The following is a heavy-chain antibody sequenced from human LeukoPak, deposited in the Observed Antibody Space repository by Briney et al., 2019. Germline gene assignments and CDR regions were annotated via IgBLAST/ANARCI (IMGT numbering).Heavy chain of an antibody. Sequence: GGSLRLSCTASGFTFGGYAMTWVRQAPGKGLEWVTAIVIVGEDTSYADSVKGRFTISRDNSKSTLYLQMSSLRAEDTAVYYCARTIAQYSNTWLYFYYGLDVWGQGTTVTVAS. CDR1: GFTFGGYA. J-gene: IGHJ6*02. CDR2: IVIVGEDT. V-gene: IGHV3-23*01. D-gene: IGHD1-7*01. CDR3: ARTIAQYSNTWLYFYYGLDV.